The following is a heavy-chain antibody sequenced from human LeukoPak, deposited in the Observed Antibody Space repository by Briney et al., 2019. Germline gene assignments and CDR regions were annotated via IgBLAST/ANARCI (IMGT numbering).Heavy chain of an antibody. CDR2: IYYSGNT. CDR1: GGSISSGDYY. D-gene: IGHD4-17*01. V-gene: IGHV4-30-4*01. J-gene: IGHJ3*02. Sequence: SETLSLTCTVSGGSISSGDYYWSWIRQPPGKGLEWIGCIYYSGNTYFNPSLKSRIIISADASKNQFSLKLSSVTAADTAVYYCARGDYGDFGAFDIWGQGTLVTVSS. CDR3: ARGDYGDFGAFDI.